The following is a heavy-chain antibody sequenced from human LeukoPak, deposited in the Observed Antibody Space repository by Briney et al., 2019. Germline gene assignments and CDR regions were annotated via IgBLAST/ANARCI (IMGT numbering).Heavy chain of an antibody. CDR2: ISSSAADT. CDR1: GFTFSSYA. D-gene: IGHD5-12*01. J-gene: IGHJ4*02. V-gene: IGHV3-23*01. Sequence: PGGSLRLSCAASGFTFSSYAMSWVRQAPGKGLEWVSAISSSAADTYYADSVKGRFTISRDNSKNTLYLQMNSLRADDTAVYYCAKDGGYGGYGNAYFDYWGQGALVTVSS. CDR3: AKDGGYGGYGNAYFDY.